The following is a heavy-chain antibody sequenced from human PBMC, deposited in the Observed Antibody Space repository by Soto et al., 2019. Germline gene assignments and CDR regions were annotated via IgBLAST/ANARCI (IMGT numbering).Heavy chain of an antibody. V-gene: IGHV4-39*02. J-gene: IGHJ6*02. Sequence: PSETLSLTCTVSGGSISSSSYYWGWIRQPPGKGLEWIGGIYYSGSTYYNPSLKSRVTISVDTSKNQFSLKLSSVTAADTAVYYCARDSNYDAWVGYYYYGMDVWGQGTTVTVSS. D-gene: IGHD4-4*01. CDR2: IYYSGST. CDR1: GGSISSSSYY. CDR3: ARDSNYDAWVGYYYYGMDV.